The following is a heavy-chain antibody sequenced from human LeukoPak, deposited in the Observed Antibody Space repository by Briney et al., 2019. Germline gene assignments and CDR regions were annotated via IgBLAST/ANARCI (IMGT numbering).Heavy chain of an antibody. CDR3: ARDGSGDRGDY. D-gene: IGHD3-10*01. J-gene: IGHJ4*02. Sequence: GASVKVSCKASGYTFTSYDINWVRQATGQGLEWMGWMNPNSGGTNYAQKFQGRVTMTRDTSISTAYMELSRLRSDDTAVYYCARDGSGDRGDYWGQGTLVTVSS. CDR2: MNPNSGGT. CDR1: GYTFTSYD. V-gene: IGHV1-2*02.